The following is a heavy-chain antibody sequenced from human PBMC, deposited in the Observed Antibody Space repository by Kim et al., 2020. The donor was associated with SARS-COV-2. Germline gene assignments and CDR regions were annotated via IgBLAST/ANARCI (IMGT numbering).Heavy chain of an antibody. CDR3: ARGLGGY. CDR1: GGSFSGYY. D-gene: IGHD2-15*01. CDR2: INHSGST. Sequence: SETLSLTCAVYGGSFSGYYWSWIRQPPGKGLEWIGEINHSGSTNYNPSLKSRVTISVDTSKNQFSLKLSSVTAADTAVYYCARGLGGYWGQGTLVTVSS. J-gene: IGHJ4*02. V-gene: IGHV4-34*01.